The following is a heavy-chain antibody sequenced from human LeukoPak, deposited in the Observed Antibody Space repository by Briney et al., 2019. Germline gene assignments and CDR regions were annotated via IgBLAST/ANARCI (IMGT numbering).Heavy chain of an antibody. J-gene: IGHJ4*02. CDR2: IYYSGST. CDR1: GGSISSSSYY. CDR3: ARWVYYDSSGYLPVGLFFDY. V-gene: IGHV4-39*07. D-gene: IGHD3-22*01. Sequence: SETLSLTCTVSGGSISSSSYYWGWIRQPPGKGLEWIGSIYYSGSTYYNPSLKSRVTISVDTSKNQFSLKLSSVTAADTAVYYCARWVYYDSSGYLPVGLFFDYWGQGTLVTVSS.